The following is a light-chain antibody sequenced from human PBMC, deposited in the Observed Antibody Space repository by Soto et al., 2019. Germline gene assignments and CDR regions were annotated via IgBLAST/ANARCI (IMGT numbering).Light chain of an antibody. Sequence: ELVLTQSPGTLSLSPGERATLSCRASQSVSNSYLAWYQHKPGHAPRLLIYGASSRVTGIPDSFIGSGSGTAFSLTISRLEPEDFAVYYCQQYGSSPGWTFGQGTKVDIK. V-gene: IGKV3-20*01. CDR1: QSVSNSY. CDR3: QQYGSSPGWT. J-gene: IGKJ1*01. CDR2: GAS.